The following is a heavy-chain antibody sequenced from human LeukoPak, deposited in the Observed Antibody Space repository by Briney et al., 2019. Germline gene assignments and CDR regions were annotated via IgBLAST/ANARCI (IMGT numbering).Heavy chain of an antibody. CDR3: ARASRYFDWPDAFDI. V-gene: IGHV1-18*04. Sequence: GASVKVSCKASGYAFTMYGINWVRQAPGQGLQWMGWISPYNDDTNYAQKLQGRVTMTTDTSTNTAYMKLRSLTSDDTAVYYCARASRYFDWPDAFDIWGQGTMVTVSS. J-gene: IGHJ3*02. CDR1: GYAFTMYG. D-gene: IGHD3-9*01. CDR2: ISPYNDDT.